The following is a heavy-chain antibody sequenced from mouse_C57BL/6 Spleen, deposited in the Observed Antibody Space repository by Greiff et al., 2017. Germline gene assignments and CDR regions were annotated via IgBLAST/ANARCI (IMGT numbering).Heavy chain of an antibody. Sequence: EVMLVESGGGLVKPGGSLKLSCAASGFTFSSYAMSWVRQTPEKRLEWVATISDGGSYTYYPDNVKGRFTISRDNAKNNLYLQMSHLKSEDTAMYYCARDREYYGSSYDYWGQGTTRSVSS. V-gene: IGHV5-4*01. CDR1: GFTFSSYA. CDR3: ARDREYYGSSYDY. J-gene: IGHJ2*01. D-gene: IGHD1-1*01. CDR2: ISDGGSYT.